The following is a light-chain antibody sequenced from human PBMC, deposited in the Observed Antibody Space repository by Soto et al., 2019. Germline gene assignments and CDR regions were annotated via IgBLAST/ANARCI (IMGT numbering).Light chain of an antibody. J-gene: IGLJ1*01. Sequence: QSALTQPASVSGSPGQSITISCTGTSIDIGGYNYVSWYQQHPGEAPKLIIYEASRRPSGVSTRFSGSKSGNTASLTISELQAEDEADYYCSSYTGSSSLGVFGAGTKVTVL. V-gene: IGLV2-14*01. CDR2: EAS. CDR3: SSYTGSSSLGV. CDR1: SIDIGGYNY.